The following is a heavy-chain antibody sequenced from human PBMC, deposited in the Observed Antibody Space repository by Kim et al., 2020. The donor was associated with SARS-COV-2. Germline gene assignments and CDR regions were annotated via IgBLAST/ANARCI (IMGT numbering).Heavy chain of an antibody. J-gene: IGHJ4*02. V-gene: IGHV4-34*01. CDR2: INHSGST. CDR3: ARGTYLRKKLGLDYFDY. D-gene: IGHD7-27*01. Sequence: SETLSLTCAVYGGSFSGYYWSWIRQPPGKGLEWIGEINHSGSTNYNPSLKSRVTISVDTSKNQFSLKLSSVTAADTAVYYCARGTYLRKKLGLDYFDYWGQGTLVTVSS. CDR1: GGSFSGYY.